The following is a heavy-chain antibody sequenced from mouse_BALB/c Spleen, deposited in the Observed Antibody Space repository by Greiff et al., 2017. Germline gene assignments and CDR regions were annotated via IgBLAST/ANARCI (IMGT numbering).Heavy chain of an antibody. CDR2: ISTYYGDA. CDR1: GYTFTDYA. J-gene: IGHJ4*01. Sequence: VMLVESGAELVRPGVSVKISCKGSGYTFTDYAMHWVKQSHAKSLEWIGVISTYYGDASYNQKFKGKATMTVDKSSSTAYMELARLTSEDSAIYYCARGGYDDYAMDYWGQGTSVTVSS. V-gene: IGHV1S137*01. D-gene: IGHD2-2*01. CDR3: ARGGYDDYAMDY.